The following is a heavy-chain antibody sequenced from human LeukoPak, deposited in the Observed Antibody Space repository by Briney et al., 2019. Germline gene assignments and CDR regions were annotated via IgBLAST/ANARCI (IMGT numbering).Heavy chain of an antibody. CDR1: GYTLTELS. J-gene: IGHJ4*02. CDR3: ATLVLDYDIWWVFDY. Sequence: ASVKVSCKVSGYTLTELSMHWVRQAPGKGLEWMGGFDPEDGETIYAQEFQGRVTMTEDTSTDTAYMELSSLRSEDTAVYYCATLVLDYDIWWVFDYWGQGTLVTVSS. V-gene: IGHV1-24*01. CDR2: FDPEDGET. D-gene: IGHD3-9*01.